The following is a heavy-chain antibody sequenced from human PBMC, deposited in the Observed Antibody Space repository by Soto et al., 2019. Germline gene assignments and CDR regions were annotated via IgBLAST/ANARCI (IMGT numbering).Heavy chain of an antibody. D-gene: IGHD2-2*01. CDR1: GFTFSSYA. CDR2: ISGSGGST. CDR3: ARDQDKWEVVPEKRTFGY. V-gene: IGHV3-23*01. Sequence: GGSLRLSCAASGFTFSSYAMSWVRQAPGKGLEWVSAISGSGGSTYYADSVKGRFTISRDNSKNTLYLQMNSLRAEDTAVYYCARDQDKWEVVPEKRTFGYWGQGTLVTVSS. J-gene: IGHJ4*02.